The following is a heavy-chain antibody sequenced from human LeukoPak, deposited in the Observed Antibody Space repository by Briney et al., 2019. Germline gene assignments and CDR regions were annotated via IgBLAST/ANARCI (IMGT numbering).Heavy chain of an antibody. D-gene: IGHD3-22*01. V-gene: IGHV4-59*08. CDR2: IYYSGST. CDR3: ARLGYYDSSGPTNAFDI. J-gene: IGHJ3*02. Sequence: SETLSLTCTVSGGSISSYYWSWIRQPPGKGLEWIGYIYYSGSTNYNPSLKSRVTISVDTSKNQFSLKLSSVTAADTAVYYCARLGYYDSSGPTNAFDIWGQGTMVTVSS. CDR1: GGSISSYY.